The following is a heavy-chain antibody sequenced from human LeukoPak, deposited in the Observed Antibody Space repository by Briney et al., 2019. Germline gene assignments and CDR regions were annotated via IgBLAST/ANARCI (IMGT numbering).Heavy chain of an antibody. CDR2: LSGSGYNT. J-gene: IGHJ4*02. CDR3: AKDPYGTRYFDY. CDR1: GFTFSSHA. D-gene: IGHD2-2*01. V-gene: IGHV3-23*01. Sequence: PGGSLRLSCAASGFTFSSHALSWFRQAPGKGLEWVSSLSGSGYNTYYADSVKGRFTISRDNSKNTVYLQMNSLRAEDTAVYYCAKDPYGTRYFDYWGQGTLVTVSS.